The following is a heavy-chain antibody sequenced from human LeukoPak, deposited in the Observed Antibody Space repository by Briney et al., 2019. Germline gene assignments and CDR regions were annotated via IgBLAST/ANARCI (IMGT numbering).Heavy chain of an antibody. CDR3: ARDADGYED. J-gene: IGHJ4*02. D-gene: IGHD5-24*01. CDR2: IKEDGSED. Sequence: PGGSLRLSCEASGFTFSRAWMSWVRQAPGKGLEWVANIKEDGSEDYYADSVKGRFAISKDNAKNSLYLQMSNLRAEDTAMYYCARDADGYEDWGQGTLVIVSS. V-gene: IGHV3-7*01. CDR1: GFTFSRAW.